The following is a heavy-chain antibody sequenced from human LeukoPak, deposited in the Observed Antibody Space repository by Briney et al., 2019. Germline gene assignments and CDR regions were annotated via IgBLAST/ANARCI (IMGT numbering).Heavy chain of an antibody. CDR1: GFTFSNYA. Sequence: GGSLRLSCAASGFTFSNYAMNWVRQAPGRGLEWVSAISGSGGSTYYADSVKGRFTISRDNSKSTLYLQMNSLRAEDTAVYYCAKDLAGSGSYSFDYWGQGTLVTVSS. J-gene: IGHJ4*02. CDR2: ISGSGGST. D-gene: IGHD1-26*01. CDR3: AKDLAGSGSYSFDY. V-gene: IGHV3-23*01.